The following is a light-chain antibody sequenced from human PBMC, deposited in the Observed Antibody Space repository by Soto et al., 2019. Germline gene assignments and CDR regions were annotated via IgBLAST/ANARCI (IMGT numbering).Light chain of an antibody. Sequence: EIVLARSPGTLSLSPGERATLSCRASQSVSSSYLAWYQQKPGQAPRLLIYGASSRATGIPDRFSGSGSGTDFTLTISRLEPEDFGVYYCRQYGSSPVTFGPGTKLDIK. CDR3: RQYGSSPVT. CDR1: QSVSSSY. CDR2: GAS. J-gene: IGKJ3*01. V-gene: IGKV3-20*01.